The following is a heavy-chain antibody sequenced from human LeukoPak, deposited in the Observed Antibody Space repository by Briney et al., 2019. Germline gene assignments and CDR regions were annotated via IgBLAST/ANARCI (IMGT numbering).Heavy chain of an antibody. J-gene: IGHJ5*02. Sequence: ASVKVSCKASGYTFTAYYMNWVRQAPGQGLEWMGWINPNSGGTNYAQKFQGRVTMTRDTSISTAYMELSRLRSDDTAVYYCARDQEDGRFDPWGQGTLVTVSS. V-gene: IGHV1-2*02. CDR1: GYTFTAYY. CDR2: INPNSGGT. CDR3: ARDQEDGRFDP.